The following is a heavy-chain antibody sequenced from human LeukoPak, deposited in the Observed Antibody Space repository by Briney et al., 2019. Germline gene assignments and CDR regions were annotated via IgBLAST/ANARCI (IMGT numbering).Heavy chain of an antibody. CDR2: IYNIGSV. V-gene: IGHV4-61*05. J-gene: IGHJ4*02. CDR3: ATNSSGSALDY. CDR1: GASTDRRVSTNSYY. D-gene: IGHD3-22*01. Sequence: SETLSLTCTVSGASTDRRVSTNSYYWSWIRQFPGKGLEWIGNIYNIGSVTYKPSLRSRVTMSIDVSKKQLSLRLTSVTAADTAVYFCATNSSGSALDYWGRGILVTVSS.